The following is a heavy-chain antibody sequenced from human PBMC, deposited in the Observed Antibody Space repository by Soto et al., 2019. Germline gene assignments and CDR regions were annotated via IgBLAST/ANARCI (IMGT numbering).Heavy chain of an antibody. CDR2: IYHSEST. J-gene: IGHJ5*02. CDR1: GYSISSGYY. Sequence: PSETLSLICAVSGYSISSGYYWGWIRQPPGKGLGWIGSIYHSESTYYNPSLKSRVTISVDTSKNQFSLQLSSVTAADTAVYCCARCVELFGSFDPWCQGTLVTVSS. CDR3: ARCVELFGSFDP. D-gene: IGHD3-10*01. V-gene: IGHV4-38-2*01.